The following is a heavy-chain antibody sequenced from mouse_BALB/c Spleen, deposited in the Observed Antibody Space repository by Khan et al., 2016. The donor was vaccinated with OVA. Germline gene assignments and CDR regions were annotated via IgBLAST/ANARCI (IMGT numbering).Heavy chain of an antibody. D-gene: IGHD2-14*01. CDR2: IYPGSGSP. CDR3: TRGTPAPYVLDY. J-gene: IGHJ4*01. Sequence: LQQPGSELVSPGASVKLSCKTSGYTFSTYWMHWVKQRPGQGLKWIGTIYPGSGSPNYDEKFKRKATLTVDTSSTTAYMQLSSLTSEDSAVSDCTRGTPAPYVLDYWGQGPSVTVAS. V-gene: IGHV1S22*01. CDR1: GYTFSTYW.